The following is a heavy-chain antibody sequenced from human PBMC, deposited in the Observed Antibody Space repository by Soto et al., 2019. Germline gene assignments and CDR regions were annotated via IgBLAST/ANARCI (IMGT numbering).Heavy chain of an antibody. CDR2: ITVGTGNT. D-gene: IGHD3-22*01. CDR3: AAGDSSGYYGG. V-gene: IGHV1-58*01. Sequence: ASVEVSCKASGFIFTSSSVQWARQARGQRLEWIGWITVGTGNTNYAQKFQERVTITRDMSTSTAYMELSNLRSEDTAIYYCAAGDSSGYYGGWGQGTQVTVSS. J-gene: IGHJ4*02. CDR1: GFIFTSSS.